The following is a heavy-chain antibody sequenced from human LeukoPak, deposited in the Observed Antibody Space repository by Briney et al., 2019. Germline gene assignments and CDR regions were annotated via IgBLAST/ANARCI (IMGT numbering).Heavy chain of an antibody. D-gene: IGHD4-17*01. Sequence: PGGSLRLSCAASGFTFSRSAMSWVRQAPGKGLELVSTISGSGGTTYYSDSVMGRFTISRDNSKNTLYLQMSSLIADDTTIYYCSKSNRYGDYENIDYWGQGTLVTVSS. CDR2: ISGSGGTT. CDR3: SKSNRYGDYENIDY. V-gene: IGHV3-23*01. J-gene: IGHJ4*02. CDR1: GFTFSRSA.